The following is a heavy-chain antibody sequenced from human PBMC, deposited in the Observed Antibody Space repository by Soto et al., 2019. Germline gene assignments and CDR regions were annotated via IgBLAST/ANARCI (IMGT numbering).Heavy chain of an antibody. CDR3: ARGWNDFWSGYYTGQRGPMAV. CDR2: INAGNGNT. D-gene: IGHD3-3*01. CDR1: GYTFTSYA. J-gene: IGHJ6*02. V-gene: IGHV1-3*01. Sequence: ASVKVSCKASGYTFTSYAMHWVRQAPGQRLEWMGWINAGNGNTKYSQKFQGRVTITRDTSASTAYMELSSLRSEDTAVYYCARGWNDFWSGYYTGQRGPMAVWGQGTTVTVSS.